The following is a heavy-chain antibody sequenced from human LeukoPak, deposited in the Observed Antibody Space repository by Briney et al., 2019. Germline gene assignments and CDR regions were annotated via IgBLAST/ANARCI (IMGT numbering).Heavy chain of an antibody. Sequence: PSETLSLTCAVYGGSFSGYYWSWIRQAPGKGLEWVSYISSSGTTISYTDSVKGRFTISRDNAKNSLYLQMNSLRAEDTAVYYCARDYRSTFDYWGQGTLVTVSS. CDR3: ARDYRSTFDY. CDR2: ISSSGTTI. D-gene: IGHD1-26*01. J-gene: IGHJ4*02. V-gene: IGHV3-11*01. CDR1: GGSFSGYY.